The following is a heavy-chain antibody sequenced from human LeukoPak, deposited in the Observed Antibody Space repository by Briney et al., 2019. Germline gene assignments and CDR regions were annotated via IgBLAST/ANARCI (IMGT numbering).Heavy chain of an antibody. J-gene: IGHJ4*02. Sequence: GGSLRLSCAASGFTFSSYRMNWVRQAPGKGLEWVSSISSSSSYIYYADSVKGRFTISRDNAKNSLYLQMNSLRAEDTAVYYCARDGSDSTGYYYALWGQGTLVTVSS. CDR2: ISSSSSYI. V-gene: IGHV3-21*01. CDR1: GFTFSSYR. D-gene: IGHD3-22*01. CDR3: ARDGSDSTGYYYAL.